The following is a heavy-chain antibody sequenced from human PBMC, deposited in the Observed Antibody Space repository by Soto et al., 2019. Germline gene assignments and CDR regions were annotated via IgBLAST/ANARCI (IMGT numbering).Heavy chain of an antibody. J-gene: IGHJ5*02. D-gene: IGHD2-21*01. V-gene: IGHV3-30*03. CDR1: GFTLSTYG. CDR3: ARDGCVYPQAWLDP. Sequence: QVQLEESGGGVVQTGRSLRLSCAASGFTLSTYGMHWVRQAPGKGLEWVAVILFDGSKTYYADSVKGRFTISRDTSKNTLYLQMNSLRPEDTALYYCARDGCVYPQAWLDPWGQGALVTVSS. CDR2: ILFDGSKT.